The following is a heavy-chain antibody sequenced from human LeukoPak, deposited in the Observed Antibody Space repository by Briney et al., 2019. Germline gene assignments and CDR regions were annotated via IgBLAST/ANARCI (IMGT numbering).Heavy chain of an antibody. V-gene: IGHV3-48*03. CDR3: ARDRGTYGGNSYRFDY. D-gene: IGHD4-23*01. CDR2: ISSSGTTI. J-gene: IGHJ4*02. CDR1: GFTFSNYE. Sequence: PGRPLRLSCTTSGFTFSNYEMNWVRQAPGKGLEWVSYISSSGTTIYYADSVKGRFTISRDDAKNSLYLQMISLRAEDTAVYYCARDRGTYGGNSYRFDYWGQGTLVTVSS.